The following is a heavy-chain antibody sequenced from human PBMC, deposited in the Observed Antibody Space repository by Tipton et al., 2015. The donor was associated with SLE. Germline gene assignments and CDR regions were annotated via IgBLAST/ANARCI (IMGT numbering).Heavy chain of an antibody. V-gene: IGHV4-59*12. CDR3: SRPDVVGATDY. D-gene: IGHD1-26*01. J-gene: IGHJ4*02. CDR2: IYYSGNT. Sequence: TLSLTCSVSGGSISSYYWSWFRQPPGKRLEWIGYIYYSGNTHYNPSLESRVTISVDTSKNQFSVNLYSVTAADTAVYYCSRPDVVGATDYWGQGILVIVSS. CDR1: GGSISSYY.